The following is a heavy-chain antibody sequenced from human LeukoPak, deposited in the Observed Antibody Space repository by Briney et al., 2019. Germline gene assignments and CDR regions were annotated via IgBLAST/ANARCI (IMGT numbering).Heavy chain of an antibody. J-gene: IGHJ4*02. CDR2: ISAYNGNT. V-gene: IGHV1-18*01. Sequence: ASVKVSCKASGYSFTSYGISWVRQAPGQGLEWMGWISAYNGNTNYAQKLQGRVTMTTDTSTSTAYMELRSLRSDDTAVYYCATDPVHYYGSGSYYNPPFNYWGQGTLVTVSS. D-gene: IGHD3-10*01. CDR1: GYSFTSYG. CDR3: ATDPVHYYGSGSYYNPPFNY.